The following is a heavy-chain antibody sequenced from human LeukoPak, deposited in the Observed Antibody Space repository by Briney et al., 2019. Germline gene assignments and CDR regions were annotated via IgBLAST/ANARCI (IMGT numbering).Heavy chain of an antibody. J-gene: IGHJ4*02. CDR2: FYYSGST. CDR3: ARRFRGGFDY. CDR1: GGSITSSSYY. D-gene: IGHD3-10*01. Sequence: PSETLSLTCTVSGGSITSSSYYWGWIRQPPGKGLQWIGSFYYSGSTYYNPSLKSRLTMSVDTSTNQFSLRLSSVTAADTAVYYCARRFRGGFDYWGQGTLVTVSS. V-gene: IGHV4-39*01.